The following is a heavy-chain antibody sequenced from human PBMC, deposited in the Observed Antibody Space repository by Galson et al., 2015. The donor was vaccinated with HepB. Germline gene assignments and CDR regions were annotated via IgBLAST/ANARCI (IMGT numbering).Heavy chain of an antibody. V-gene: IGHV3-64D*06. CDR3: TTFDYVGY. D-gene: IGHD1-14*01. J-gene: IGHJ4*02. CDR1: GFTFSNYA. CDR2: ITNNGGDT. Sequence: SLRLSCAASGFTFSNYAMHWIRQAPGKGLEYISAITNNGGDTYYADSVKGRFSIFRDNSKNTLYFRMSSLKTEDTAVYYCTTFDYVGYWGQGTLVTVSS.